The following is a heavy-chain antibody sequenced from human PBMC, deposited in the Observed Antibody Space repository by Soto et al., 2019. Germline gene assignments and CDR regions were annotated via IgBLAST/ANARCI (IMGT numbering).Heavy chain of an antibody. CDR3: ARKYSSSWYDY. J-gene: IGHJ4*02. D-gene: IGHD6-13*01. V-gene: IGHV4-30-4*01. Sequence: SETLSLTCTVSVGSISSGDYYWSWIRQPPGKGLEWIGYIYYSGSTYYNPSLKSRVTISLDTSKNQFSPKLSSVTAADTAIFYCARKYSSSWYDYWGQGALVTVSS. CDR2: IYYSGST. CDR1: VGSISSGDYY.